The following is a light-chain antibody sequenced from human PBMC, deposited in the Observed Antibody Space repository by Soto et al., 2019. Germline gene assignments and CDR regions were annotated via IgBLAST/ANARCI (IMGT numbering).Light chain of an antibody. J-gene: IGKJ3*01. CDR3: QQYHDWPPIT. CDR2: GAS. V-gene: IGKV3-15*01. CDR1: QSVSSD. Sequence: EIVMTQSPDNLSVSPGEGVTLSCRASQSVSSDLAWYQQKPGQSPRLLMYGASTRATDIPARFSGGGSGTEFTLTISSLQSEDVAIYYCQQYHDWPPITFGPGTKVEIK.